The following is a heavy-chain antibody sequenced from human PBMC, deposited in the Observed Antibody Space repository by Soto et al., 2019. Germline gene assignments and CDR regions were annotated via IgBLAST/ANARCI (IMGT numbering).Heavy chain of an antibody. J-gene: IGHJ5*02. D-gene: IGHD6-25*01. CDR2: ISSNSAYI. CDR1: GFTFRRFT. V-gene: IGHV3-21*01. CDR3: TRGASRDRSDRGWFEP. Sequence: LRLSFAASGFTFRRFTMNWVRQAPGKGLEWVSTISSNSAYIYYTDALRGRFTISRDNAKNSLHLQMNSLRAEDTAVYYCTRGASRDRSDRGWFEPWGPGTLVSVSS.